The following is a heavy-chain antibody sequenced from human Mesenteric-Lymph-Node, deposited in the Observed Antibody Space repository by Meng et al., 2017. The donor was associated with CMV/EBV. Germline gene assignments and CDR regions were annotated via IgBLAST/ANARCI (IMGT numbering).Heavy chain of an antibody. CDR1: YPFTTYA. CDR3: ARGWWGLGITLARNWIDP. CDR2: INTNTGNP. V-gene: IGHV7-4-1*02. Sequence: YPFTTYAMKWVRQAPGQGLEWMGWINTNTGNPTYAQGFTGRFVFSLDTSVSTAYLHISSLEAEDTAVYYCARGWWGLGITLARNWIDPWGQGTLVTVSS. D-gene: IGHD2-15*01. J-gene: IGHJ5*02.